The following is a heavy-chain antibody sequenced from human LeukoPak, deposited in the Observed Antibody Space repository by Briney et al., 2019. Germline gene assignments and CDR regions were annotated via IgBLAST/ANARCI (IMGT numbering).Heavy chain of an antibody. V-gene: IGHV4-39*01. CDR1: ADYISSLDYY. D-gene: IGHD4-17*01. CDR3: ARHLTWANSVSLRYFDS. CDR2: VSHTGTT. J-gene: IGHJ4*02. Sequence: PSETLSHTCTVSADYISSLDYYWGWIRQPRGKGLEGIGSVSHTGTTYYKPPLKSRVTLSVDTSKNHFSLTLTSATAADTAVYYCARHLTWANSVSLRYFDSWGQGTLVTVSS.